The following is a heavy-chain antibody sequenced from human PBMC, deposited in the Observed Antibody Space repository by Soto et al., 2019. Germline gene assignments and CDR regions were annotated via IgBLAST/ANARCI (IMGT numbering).Heavy chain of an antibody. CDR1: GFTFSSYG. Sequence: GGSLRLSCAASGFTFSSYGMHWVRQAPGKGLEWVAVISYDGSNKYYADSVKGRFTISRDNSKNTLYLQMNSLRAEDTAVYYCASYNVDPDYWGQGTLVTVSS. CDR2: ISYDGSNK. D-gene: IGHD3-10*01. CDR3: ASYNVDPDY. V-gene: IGHV3-30*03. J-gene: IGHJ4*02.